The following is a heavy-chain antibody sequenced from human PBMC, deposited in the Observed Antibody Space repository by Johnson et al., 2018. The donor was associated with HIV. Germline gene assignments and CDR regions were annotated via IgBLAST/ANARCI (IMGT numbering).Heavy chain of an antibody. CDR2: INWNGGST. J-gene: IGHJ3*02. CDR1: GFIFDDYA. D-gene: IGHD3-22*01. V-gene: IGHV3-20*04. Sequence: VQLVESGGGVVRPGGSLRVSCAASGFIFDDYAMSWVRQAPGKGLEWVSGINWNGGSTGYADSVTGRFTISRDNAKNSLYLQMNSLRVEDTALYYCARVRGITMIVVVKSYDAFDIWGQGTMVTVSS. CDR3: ARVRGITMIVVVKSYDAFDI.